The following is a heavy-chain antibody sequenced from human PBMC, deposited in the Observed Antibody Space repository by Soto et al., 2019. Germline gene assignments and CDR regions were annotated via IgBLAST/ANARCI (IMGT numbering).Heavy chain of an antibody. J-gene: IGHJ3*02. CDR1: GFTLSSYA. CDR3: AGGGTSGNYAFDI. CDR2: LTGSGGST. D-gene: IGHD2-8*01. Sequence: DVQLLESGGGLVQPGGSLRLSCAASGFTLSSYAMSWVRQAPGKGLAWVSSLTGSGGSTYYADSVKGRFTISRDNSRDTLYLQMNSLRAEDTAVYYCAGGGTSGNYAFDIWGQGTLVTVSS. V-gene: IGHV3-23*01.